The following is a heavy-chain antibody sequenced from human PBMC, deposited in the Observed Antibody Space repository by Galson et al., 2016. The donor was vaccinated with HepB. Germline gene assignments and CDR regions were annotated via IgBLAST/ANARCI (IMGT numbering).Heavy chain of an antibody. CDR2: IRGSGADT. CDR3: AKDLFAVMD. Sequence: SLRLSCADAGFTFSSSGMSWVRLAPGKGLEWVSGIRGSGADTSYADSVKGRFTISRDNSKTMVYLQMNSLRVDDTAVYYCAKDLFAVMDWGQGTLVTVSS. D-gene: IGHD6-19*01. J-gene: IGHJ4*02. CDR1: GFTFSSSG. V-gene: IGHV3-23*01.